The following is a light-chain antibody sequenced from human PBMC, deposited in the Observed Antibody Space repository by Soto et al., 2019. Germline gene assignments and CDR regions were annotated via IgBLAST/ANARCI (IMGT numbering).Light chain of an antibody. Sequence: QCVLTQPASLYGSPGQSITISCTRTSSDISAYDYVSWFQQDPGKAPKLMISEVNNRPSGVSNRFSGSKSGNTAYPTISGLQVEDEAEYSCCSFTTTSTHVFGTGTKFTV. CDR1: SSDISAYDY. J-gene: IGLJ1*01. CDR3: CSFTTTSTHV. V-gene: IGLV2-14*01. CDR2: EVN.